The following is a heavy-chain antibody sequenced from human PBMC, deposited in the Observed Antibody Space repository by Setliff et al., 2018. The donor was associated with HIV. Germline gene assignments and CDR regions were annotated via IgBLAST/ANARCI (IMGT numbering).Heavy chain of an antibody. D-gene: IGHD2-15*01. CDR1: GGSINSGGYY. Sequence: PSETLSLTCTVSGGSINSGGYYWSWIRQPPGKGLEWIGYIYDSGSTNYNPSLKSRVTISVDTSKNQFSLKLSSVTAADTAVYYCARNPCSGGSCPDAFDIWGQGTMVTVSS. V-gene: IGHV4-61*08. J-gene: IGHJ3*02. CDR2: IYDSGST. CDR3: ARNPCSGGSCPDAFDI.